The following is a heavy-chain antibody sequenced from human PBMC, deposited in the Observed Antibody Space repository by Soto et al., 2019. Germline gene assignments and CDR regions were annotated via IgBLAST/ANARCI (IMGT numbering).Heavy chain of an antibody. CDR3: ARLYYYDSSGYLAPVDY. CDR1: GGTFSSYA. Sequence: SVKVSCKASGGTFSSYAISWVRQAPGQGLEWMGGIIPIFGTANYAQKFQGRVTITADKSTSTAYMELSSLRSEDTAVYYCARLYYYDSSGYLAPVDYWGQGTLVTVSS. D-gene: IGHD3-22*01. J-gene: IGHJ4*02. CDR2: IIPIFGTA. V-gene: IGHV1-69*06.